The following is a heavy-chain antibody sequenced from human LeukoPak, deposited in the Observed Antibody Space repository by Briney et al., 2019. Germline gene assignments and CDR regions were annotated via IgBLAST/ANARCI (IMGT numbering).Heavy chain of an antibody. CDR3: ARTWNSGGWYVTFDY. CDR2: ISSSGSTK. V-gene: IGHV3-48*04. J-gene: IGHJ4*02. Sequence: PGGSLRLSCAASGFSFSSYSMNWVRQAPGKGLEWVSYISSSGSTKYYADSVKGRFTVSRDNAENSVYLQLNSLGAEDTAVYYCARTWNSGGWYVTFDYWGQGTLVTVSS. CDR1: GFSFSSYS. D-gene: IGHD6-19*01.